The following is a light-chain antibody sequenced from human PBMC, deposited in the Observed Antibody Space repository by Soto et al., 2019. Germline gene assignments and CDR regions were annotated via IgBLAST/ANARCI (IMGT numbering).Light chain of an antibody. CDR3: QHYGRSRYT. Sequence: EIVLTQSPGTLSLSLGERGTLSCRASQSVSSSYLAWYQQKPGQAPRLLIYGASSRATGIPDRFSGSGSGTDFTLNISRLEPEDFAVYYCQHYGRSRYTFGQGTKLEIK. J-gene: IGKJ2*01. CDR1: QSVSSSY. CDR2: GAS. V-gene: IGKV3-20*01.